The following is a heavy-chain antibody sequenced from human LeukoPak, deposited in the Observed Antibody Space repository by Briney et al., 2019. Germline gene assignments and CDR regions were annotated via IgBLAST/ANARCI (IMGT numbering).Heavy chain of an antibody. CDR1: GYTFSDFS. V-gene: IGHV1-18*01. J-gene: IGHJ3*02. CDR3: ARSRGGGNFMWGALDI. Sequence: ASVKVSCKASGYTFSDFSVSWMRQAPGQGLEWLGWISAYNGNRVYAERLQGRVAMTTDTFTSTAYMELRSLRSVDTAVYYCARSRGGGNFMWGALDIWGQGTMVTVSS. CDR2: ISAYNGNR. D-gene: IGHD4-23*01.